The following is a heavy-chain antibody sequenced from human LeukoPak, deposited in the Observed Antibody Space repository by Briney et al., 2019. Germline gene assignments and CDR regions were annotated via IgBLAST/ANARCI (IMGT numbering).Heavy chain of an antibody. J-gene: IGHJ4*02. CDR2: ISSSSSYI. V-gene: IGHV3-21*01. Sequence: GGSLRLSYAASGFTFSSYSMNWVRQAPGKGLEWVSSISSSSSYIYYADSVKGRFTISRDNAKNSLYLQMNSLRAEDTAVYYCARAGGSIAAHIDYWGQGTLVTVSS. CDR3: ARAGGSIAAHIDY. CDR1: GFTFSSYS. D-gene: IGHD6-6*01.